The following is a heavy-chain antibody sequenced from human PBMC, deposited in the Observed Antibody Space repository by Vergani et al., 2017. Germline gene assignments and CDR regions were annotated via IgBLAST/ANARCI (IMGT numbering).Heavy chain of an antibody. CDR1: GFTFSSYE. CDR3: ARDARSSSFRLYSVYYYYYMDV. J-gene: IGHJ6*03. V-gene: IGHV3-48*03. D-gene: IGHD6-6*01. Sequence: EVQLVESGGGLVQPGGSLRLSCAASGFTFSSYEMNWVRQAPGKGLEWVSYISSSGSTIYYADSVKGRFTISRDNAKNSLYLQMNSLRAEDTAVYYCARDARSSSFRLYSVYYYYYMDVWGKGTTVTVSS. CDR2: ISSSGSTI.